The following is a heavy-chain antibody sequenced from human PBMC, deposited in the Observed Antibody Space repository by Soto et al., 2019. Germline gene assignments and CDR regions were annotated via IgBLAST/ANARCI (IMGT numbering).Heavy chain of an antibody. CDR3: ARGGSDTMVRGGYYYGMDV. CDR1: GFTFSSYA. D-gene: IGHD3-10*01. J-gene: IGHJ6*02. CDR2: ISGSGGST. Sequence: GGSLRLSCAASGFTFSSYAMSWVRQAPGKGLEWVSAISGSGGSTYYADSVKGRFTISRDNSKNTLYLQMNSLRAEDTAVYYCARGGSDTMVRGGYYYGMDVWGQGTTVTVSS. V-gene: IGHV3-23*01.